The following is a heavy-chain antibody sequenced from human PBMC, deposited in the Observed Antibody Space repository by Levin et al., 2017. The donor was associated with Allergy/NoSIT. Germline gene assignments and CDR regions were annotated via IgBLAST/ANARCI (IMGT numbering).Heavy chain of an antibody. V-gene: IGHV3-74*01. Sequence: GGSLRLSCAASGFTFSNYWMHWVRQAPGKGLVWVSRISSDGSTTSYAGSVKGRFTISRDNAKNTLYLQMNSLRAEDTAVYYCARDEAVAGTRGFDYWGQGTLVTVSS. CDR2: ISSDGSTT. D-gene: IGHD6-19*01. CDR3: ARDEAVAGTRGFDY. CDR1: GFTFSNYW. J-gene: IGHJ4*02.